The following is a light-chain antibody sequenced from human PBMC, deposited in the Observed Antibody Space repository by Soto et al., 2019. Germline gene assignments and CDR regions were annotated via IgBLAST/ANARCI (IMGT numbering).Light chain of an antibody. CDR2: DVS. CDR1: SSDVGGYNY. Sequence: QSVLTQPASGSGSPGQSITISCTGTSSDVGGYNYVSWYQQHPGKAPKLMIYDVSNRPSGVSNRFSGSKSGNTAFLIISGLQAEDEADYYCSSYTSSSTRVFGTGTKVTVL. V-gene: IGLV2-14*01. CDR3: SSYTSSSTRV. J-gene: IGLJ1*01.